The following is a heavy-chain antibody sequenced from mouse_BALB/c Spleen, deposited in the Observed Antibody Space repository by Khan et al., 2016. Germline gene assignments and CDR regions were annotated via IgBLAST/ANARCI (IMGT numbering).Heavy chain of an antibody. CDR2: INPSSGYT. Sequence: QVQLQQSGAELARPGASVKMSCKASVYTFTSYTMHWVKQRPGQGLEWIGYINPSSGYTNYNQKFKDKATLTADKSSSTAYMQLSSLTSEDSAVYYCARSRYRYPYAMEYWGQGTSVTVSS. J-gene: IGHJ4*01. V-gene: IGHV1-4*01. CDR3: ARSRYRYPYAMEY. CDR1: VYTFTSYT. D-gene: IGHD2-14*01.